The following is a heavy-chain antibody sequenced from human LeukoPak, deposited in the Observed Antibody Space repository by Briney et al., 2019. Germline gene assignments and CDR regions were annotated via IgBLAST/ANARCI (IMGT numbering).Heavy chain of an antibody. J-gene: IGHJ4*02. Sequence: SETLSLTCTVSGGSISSYYWSWLRQPPGKGLECIGYIYYSGSTNYNPSLKSRVTISVDTSKNQFSLKLSSVTAADTAVYYCARDRGYCSSTSCYTRFDYWGQGTLVTVSS. CDR3: ARDRGYCSSTSCYTRFDY. D-gene: IGHD2-2*02. CDR1: GGSISSYY. V-gene: IGHV4-59*01. CDR2: IYYSGST.